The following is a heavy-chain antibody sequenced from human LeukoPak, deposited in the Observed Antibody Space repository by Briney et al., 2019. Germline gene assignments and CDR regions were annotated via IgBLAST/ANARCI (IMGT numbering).Heavy chain of an antibody. D-gene: IGHD3-22*01. CDR2: ISGSGGST. J-gene: IGHJ4*02. Sequence: GGSLRLSCAASGFTFSSYAMSWVRQAPGKGLEWVSAISGSGGSTYYADSVKGRFTISRDNSKNTLYLQMNSLRAEDTAVYYCARDPVYYYDSSGYSYFDYWGQGTLVTVSS. V-gene: IGHV3-23*01. CDR1: GFTFSSYA. CDR3: ARDPVYYYDSSGYSYFDY.